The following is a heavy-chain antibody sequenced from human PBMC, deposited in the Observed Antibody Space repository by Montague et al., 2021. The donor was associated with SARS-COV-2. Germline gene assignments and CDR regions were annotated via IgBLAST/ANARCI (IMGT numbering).Heavy chain of an antibody. CDR2: NYTRTGS. CDR1: GGSISADCHY. CDR3: ARGSYDYDSSDPIMGGIDP. D-gene: IGHD3-22*01. J-gene: IGHJ5*02. V-gene: IGHV4-61*02. Sequence: TLSLTCAVSGGSISADCHYWIWLPPADGKGLKWLGLNYTRTGSNYSPDLNGPVTMSMDTSKNQLSLKLISVTAADTAVYYCARGSYDYDSSDPIMGGIDPWGHGILVTVSS.